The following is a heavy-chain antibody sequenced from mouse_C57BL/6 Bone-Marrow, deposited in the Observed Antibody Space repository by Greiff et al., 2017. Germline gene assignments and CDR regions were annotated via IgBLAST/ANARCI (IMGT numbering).Heavy chain of an antibody. V-gene: IGHV1-76*01. D-gene: IGHD1-1*01. Sequence: QVQLQQSGAELVRPGASVKLSCKASGYTFTDYYINWVKQRPGQGLEWIARIYPGSGNTYYNEKFKGKATLTADKSSSTAYMQLSSLTSEDSAVYFCARRSGSRDFDFWGQGTTLTVSS. J-gene: IGHJ2*01. CDR2: IYPGSGNT. CDR1: GYTFTDYY. CDR3: ARRSGSRDFDF.